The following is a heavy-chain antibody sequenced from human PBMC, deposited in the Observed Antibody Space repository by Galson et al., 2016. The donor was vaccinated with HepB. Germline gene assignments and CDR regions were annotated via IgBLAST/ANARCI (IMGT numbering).Heavy chain of an antibody. CDR2: IIPMFGTA. CDR1: GGTFTNYG. Sequence: SVKVSCKVSGGTFTNYGINWVRQAPGQGLEWMGVIIPMFGTANYAQKFQARVTITADEVTSTAYMALSSLTSEDTAVYYRARHLYSNYVGFDPWGQGTLVTVSS. D-gene: IGHD3-16*01. V-gene: IGHV1-69*13. J-gene: IGHJ5*02. CDR3: ARHLYSNYVGFDP.